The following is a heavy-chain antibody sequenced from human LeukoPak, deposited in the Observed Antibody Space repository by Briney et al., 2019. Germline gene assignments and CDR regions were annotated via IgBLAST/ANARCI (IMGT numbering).Heavy chain of an antibody. D-gene: IGHD6-19*01. CDR2: ISSNGGST. Sequence: PGRSLRLSCAASGYTFSSYAMDWVHQAPGKGLEYVSAISSNGGSTYYANSVKGRFTISRDNSKNTLYLQMGSLRADDMAVYYCARAPRGAVAGYYFDYWGQGTLVTVSS. CDR3: ARAPRGAVAGYYFDY. CDR1: GYTFSSYA. V-gene: IGHV3-64*01. J-gene: IGHJ4*02.